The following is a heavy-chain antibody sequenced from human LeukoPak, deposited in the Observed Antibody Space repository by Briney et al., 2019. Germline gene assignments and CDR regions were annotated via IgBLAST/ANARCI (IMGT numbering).Heavy chain of an antibody. J-gene: IGHJ6*02. D-gene: IGHD2-15*01. CDR2: ISSSSSYI. V-gene: IGHV3-21*01. Sequence: GGSLRLSCAASGFTFSSYSMNWVRQAPGKGLEWVSSISSSSSYIYYADSVKGRFTISRDNAKNSLYLQMNSLRAEDTAVYYCARDSSYCSGGSCQGYYYYYGMDVWGQGTTVTVSS. CDR1: GFTFSSYS. CDR3: ARDSSYCSGGSCQGYYYYYGMDV.